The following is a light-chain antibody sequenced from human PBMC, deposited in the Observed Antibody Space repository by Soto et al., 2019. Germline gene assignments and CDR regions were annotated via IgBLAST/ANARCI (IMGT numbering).Light chain of an antibody. CDR2: AAF. CDR3: QQVSTDPIT. Sequence: DIQLTQSPSFLSASIGDRVTITCRASQGISSYLAWYQQKPGKAPNLLIYAAFTLQSGVPSRFSGSGSGTEFTLTISSLQPEDFATYYCQQVSTDPITFGQGTRL. CDR1: QGISSY. V-gene: IGKV1-9*01. J-gene: IGKJ5*01.